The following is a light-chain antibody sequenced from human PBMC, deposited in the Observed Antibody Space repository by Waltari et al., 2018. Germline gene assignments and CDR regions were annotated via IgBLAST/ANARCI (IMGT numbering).Light chain of an antibody. CDR3: QHYNAYPWT. CDR1: QSISDR. Sequence: DIQMTQSPSTLSASVGDRVTITCRASQSISDRLACYQQKPGKSPKLLIYKASILEIGVPSRFGGSGSGTEFTLTISSLQPSDFATYYCQHYNAYPWTFGQGTKVEIK. CDR2: KAS. V-gene: IGKV1-5*03. J-gene: IGKJ1*01.